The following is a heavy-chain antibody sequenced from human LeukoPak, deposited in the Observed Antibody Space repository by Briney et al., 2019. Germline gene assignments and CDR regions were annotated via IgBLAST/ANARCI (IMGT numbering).Heavy chain of an antibody. CDR1: GYTFTVCY. J-gene: IGHJ4*02. CDR3: ARDYYLESPN. Sequence: GASVKVSCKSAGYTFTVCYMHEWRQAPGQGREWMGWINPNSGGTNYAQKFQGRVTMTRNTSISTAYMELSRLRSDDTAVYYCARDYYLESPNRGKGTLVTVSS. D-gene: IGHD3-10*01. V-gene: IGHV1-2*02. CDR2: INPNSGGT.